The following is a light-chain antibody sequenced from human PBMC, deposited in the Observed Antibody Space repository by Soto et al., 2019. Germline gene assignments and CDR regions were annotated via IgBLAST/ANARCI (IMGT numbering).Light chain of an antibody. J-gene: IGKJ1*01. Sequence: DIRMTQSPSTLSVSVGDRVTITCRASQTISSWLAWYQQKPGKAPKLLIYKASTLKSGVPSRFSGSRSGTEFTLPISSLQPAAFAMYCCHHYNGYAEPFCQGTKVEL. CDR3: HHYNGYAEP. CDR2: KAS. CDR1: QTISSW. V-gene: IGKV1-5*03.